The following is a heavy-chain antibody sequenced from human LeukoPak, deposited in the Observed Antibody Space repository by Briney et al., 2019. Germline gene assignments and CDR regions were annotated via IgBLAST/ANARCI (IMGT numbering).Heavy chain of an antibody. CDR3: ARDKPRIAAAGRAWSAYYFDY. J-gene: IGHJ4*02. CDR1: GGSFSGYY. D-gene: IGHD6-13*01. V-gene: IGHV4-34*01. CDR2: INHSGST. Sequence: SETLSLTCAVYGGSFSGYYWSWIRQPPGKGLEWIGEINHSGSTNYNPSLKSRVTISVDTSKNQFSLKLSSVTAADTAVYYCARDKPRIAAAGRAWSAYYFDYWGQGTLVTVSS.